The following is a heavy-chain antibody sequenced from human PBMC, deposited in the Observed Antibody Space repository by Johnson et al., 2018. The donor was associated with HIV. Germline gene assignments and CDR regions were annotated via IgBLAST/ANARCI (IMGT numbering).Heavy chain of an antibody. CDR3: AKDLLEAGATLWAFDI. CDR1: GFTFSSYA. Sequence: QVQVVESGGGLIQPGGSLRVSCAASGFTFSSYAMHWVRQAPGKGLEWVAVISYDGSNKYYADSVKGRFTISRDNSKNTLYLQMNSLRAEDTAVYYCAKDLLEAGATLWAFDIWAKGQWSPSLQ. V-gene: IGHV3-30*04. J-gene: IGHJ3*02. D-gene: IGHD1-26*01. CDR2: ISYDGSNK.